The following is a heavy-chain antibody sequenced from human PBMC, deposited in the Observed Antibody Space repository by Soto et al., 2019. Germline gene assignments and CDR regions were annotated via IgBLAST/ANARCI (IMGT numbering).Heavy chain of an antibody. CDR2: ISYDGSNK. V-gene: IGHV3-30*03. CDR1: GFTFSSYG. J-gene: IGHJ6*02. CDR3: ARSSSSGLDYYYYYGMDV. Sequence: QVQLVESGGGVVQPGRSLRLSCAASGFTFSSYGMHWVRQAPGKGLEWVAVISYDGSNKYYADSVKGRFTISRDNSKNTLYLQMNSLRAEDTAVYYCARSSSSGLDYYYYYGMDVWGQGTTVTVSS. D-gene: IGHD6-6*01.